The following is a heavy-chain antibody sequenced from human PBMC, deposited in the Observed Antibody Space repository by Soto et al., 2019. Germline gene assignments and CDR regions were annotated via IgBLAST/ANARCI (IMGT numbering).Heavy chain of an antibody. CDR3: ARGCMGYFDWFGMDV. J-gene: IGHJ6*02. D-gene: IGHD3-9*01. V-gene: IGHV1-69*13. Sequence: SVKVSCKASGGTFSSYAISWVRQAPGQGLEWMGGIIPIFGTANYAQKFQGRVTITADESTSTAYMELSSLRSEDTAVYYCARGCMGYFDWFGMDVWGQGTTVTVSS. CDR1: GGTFSSYA. CDR2: IIPIFGTA.